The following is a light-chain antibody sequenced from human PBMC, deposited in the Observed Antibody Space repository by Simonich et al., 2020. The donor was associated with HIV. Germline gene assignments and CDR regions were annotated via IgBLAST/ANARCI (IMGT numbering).Light chain of an antibody. CDR1: QSVLNSSNNKRL. CDR3: QQYYSTPT. J-gene: IGKJ1*01. Sequence: DIVMTQSPDSLAVSVGERATINCKSSQSVLNSSNNKRLVAGYQQKPGQSPKLLIYWESIRESGVPDRFSGSGSGTAFTLTISSLQAEDVAVYYCQQYYSTPTFGQGTKVEIK. CDR2: WES. V-gene: IGKV4-1*01.